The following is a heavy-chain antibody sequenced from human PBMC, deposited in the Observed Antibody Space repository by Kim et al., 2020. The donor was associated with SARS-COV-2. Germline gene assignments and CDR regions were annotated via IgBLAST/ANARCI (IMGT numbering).Heavy chain of an antibody. V-gene: IGHV3-13*04. CDR1: GFTFSSYD. CDR2: IGTAGDT. D-gene: IGHD3-16*01. J-gene: IGHJ6*02. CDR3: AREPPGEENPYGMDV. Sequence: GGSLRLSCAASGFTFSSYDMHWVRQATGKGLEWVSAIGTAGDTYYPGSVKGRFTISRENAKNSLYLQMNSLRAGDTAVYYCAREPPGEENPYGMDVWGQGTTVTVSS.